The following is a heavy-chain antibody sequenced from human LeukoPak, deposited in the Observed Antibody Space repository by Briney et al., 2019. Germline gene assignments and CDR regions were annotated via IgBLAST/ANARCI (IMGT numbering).Heavy chain of an antibody. CDR2: TGLNSVNT. J-gene: IGHJ4*02. CDR1: GFTFSRHA. CDR3: AKGDDIGKHPTRAYYFDT. Sequence: GGSLRLSCAASGFTFSRHAMSWVRQAPGKGLEWVSTTGLNSVNTLCAESVQGRFSISRDNSKNTLDLQMDNLRVDDTAVYYCAKGDDIGKHPTRAYYFDTWGQGTLVTVSS. V-gene: IGHV3-23*01. D-gene: IGHD5-24*01.